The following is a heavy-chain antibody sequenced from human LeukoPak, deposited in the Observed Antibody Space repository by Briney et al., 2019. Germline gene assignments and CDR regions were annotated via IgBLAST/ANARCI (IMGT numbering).Heavy chain of an antibody. CDR3: ARDLIDHYYYYYYYMDV. CDR1: GGSISSGDYY. Sequence: SETLSLTCAVSGGSISSGDYYWSWIRQTPGKGLEWIGYIYYSGSTYYNPSLKSRVTISVDTSKNQFSLKLSSVTAADTAVYYCARDLIDHYYYYYYYMDVWGKGTTVTVSS. J-gene: IGHJ6*03. D-gene: IGHD2-21*01. V-gene: IGHV4-30-4*08. CDR2: IYYSGST.